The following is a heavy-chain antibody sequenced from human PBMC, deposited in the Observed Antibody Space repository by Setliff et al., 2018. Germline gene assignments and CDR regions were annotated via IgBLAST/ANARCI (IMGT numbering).Heavy chain of an antibody. CDR3: ARLSCSSNSCPFDY. D-gene: IGHD2-2*01. CDR2: VYYSGTA. V-gene: IGHV4-59*12. Sequence: SETLSLTCTVSGGPFSGASIWSWIRQPPGKGLEFIGSVYYSGTAYYNPSLKSRLYMSVDTSKNQFTLKVISVTAADTAVYYCARLSCSSNSCPFDYWVQGTLVTVSS. J-gene: IGHJ4*02. CDR1: GGPFSGAS.